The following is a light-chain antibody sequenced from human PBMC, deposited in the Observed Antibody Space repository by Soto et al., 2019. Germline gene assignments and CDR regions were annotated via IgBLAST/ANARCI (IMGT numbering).Light chain of an antibody. Sequence: DIQMTQSPPTLSASAGDRVTITCRASESISSWLAWYQQKPGKAPKLLMYKASSLESGVPSRFSGSGSGTEFTLTTSSLQPDDFATYYCQQYNSYSWTFGQGTKVDIK. CDR2: KAS. J-gene: IGKJ1*01. CDR1: ESISSW. CDR3: QQYNSYSWT. V-gene: IGKV1-5*03.